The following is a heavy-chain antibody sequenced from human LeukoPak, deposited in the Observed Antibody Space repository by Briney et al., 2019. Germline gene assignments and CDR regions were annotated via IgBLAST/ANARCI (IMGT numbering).Heavy chain of an antibody. CDR1: GGSFSGYY. CDR2: IYHSGST. V-gene: IGHV4-34*01. D-gene: IGHD3-10*01. Sequence: SETLALTCAVYGGSFSGYYWSWIRQPPGKGLEWIGSIYHSGSTYYNPSLKSRVTISVDTSKNQFSLKLSSVTAADTAVYYCARDRGLGAFDYWGQGTLVTVSS. CDR3: ARDRGLGAFDY. J-gene: IGHJ4*02.